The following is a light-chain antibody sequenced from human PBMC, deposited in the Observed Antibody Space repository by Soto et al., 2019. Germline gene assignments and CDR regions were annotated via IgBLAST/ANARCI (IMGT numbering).Light chain of an antibody. CDR2: GAS. Sequence: ELVLTQSPGTLSLSPGARATLSCRASQSVSSTYLAWYQQNPGQAPRLLIYGASSRATGIPDRFSGSGSGEDFTLTISRLEPEDFAVYFCQQYGSSSYTFGQGTKLEIK. CDR3: QQYGSSSYT. CDR1: QSVSSTY. J-gene: IGKJ2*01. V-gene: IGKV3-20*01.